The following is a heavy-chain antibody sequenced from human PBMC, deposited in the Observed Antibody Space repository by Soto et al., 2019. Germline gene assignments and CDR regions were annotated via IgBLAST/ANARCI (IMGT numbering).Heavy chain of an antibody. CDR1: GFTFSSYS. J-gene: IGHJ5*02. CDR3: ARERYCSGGSCSDWFDP. D-gene: IGHD2-15*01. CDR2: ISSSSSYI. Sequence: GGSLRLSCAASGFTFSSYSMNWVRQAPGKGLEWVSSISSSSSYIYYADSVKGRFTISRDNAKNSLYLQMNSLRAEDTAVYYCARERYCSGGSCSDWFDPWGQGTLVTVSS. V-gene: IGHV3-21*01.